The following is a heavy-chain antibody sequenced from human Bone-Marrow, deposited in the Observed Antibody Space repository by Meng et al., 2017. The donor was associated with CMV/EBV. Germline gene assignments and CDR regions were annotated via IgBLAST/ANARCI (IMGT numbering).Heavy chain of an antibody. J-gene: IGHJ3*01. D-gene: IGHD1-7*01. CDR3: ARGGARYGTTDAFDV. CDR2: IYPGDSET. CDR1: GYSFTNYW. Sequence: GESLKISCQGSGYSFTNYWIVWVRQMPEKGLECMGIIYPGDSETRYSPSFQGQVTISADQSISTAYLQWSSLKASDTAIYYCARGGARYGTTDAFDVWGQGTMVTV. V-gene: IGHV5-51*01.